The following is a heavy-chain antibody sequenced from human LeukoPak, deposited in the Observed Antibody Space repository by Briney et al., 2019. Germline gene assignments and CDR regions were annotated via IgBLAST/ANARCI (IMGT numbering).Heavy chain of an antibody. J-gene: IGHJ4*02. Sequence: NPSETLSLTCSVSGGSISRDYWSWFRQPPGKGLEWIGYISGRTTNYNPSLRSRVTVSVDTSKSQVSLEMTSVTAADTAAYYCARAPEGSTFDFWGQGTLVTVSS. V-gene: IGHV4-59*01. D-gene: IGHD1-14*01. CDR3: ARAPEGSTFDF. CDR2: ISGRTT. CDR1: GGSISRDY.